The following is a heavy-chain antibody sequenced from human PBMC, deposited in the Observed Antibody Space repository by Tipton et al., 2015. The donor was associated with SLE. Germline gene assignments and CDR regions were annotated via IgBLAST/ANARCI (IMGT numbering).Heavy chain of an antibody. V-gene: IGHV4-59*11. CDR3: ARDLYSRT. J-gene: IGHJ5*02. D-gene: IGHD6-13*01. Sequence: TLSLTCTVSGGSISSHYWSWIRQPPGKGLEWIGYIYYSGSTNYNPSLKSRVTISVDTSKNQFSLKLSSVTAADTAVYYCARDLYSRTWGQGTLVTVSS. CDR2: IYYSGST. CDR1: GGSISSHY.